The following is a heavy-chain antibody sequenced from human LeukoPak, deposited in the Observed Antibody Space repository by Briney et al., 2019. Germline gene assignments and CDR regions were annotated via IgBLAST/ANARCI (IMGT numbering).Heavy chain of an antibody. D-gene: IGHD3-10*01. Sequence: SETLSLTCAVYGGSFSGYYWSWIRQPPGKGLEWIGEINHSGSTNYNPSLKSRVTISVDTSKNQFSLKLSSVTAADTAVYYCARGGRGYYANLRPPRPWSYFDYWGQGTLVTVSS. CDR1: GGSFSGYY. CDR2: INHSGST. CDR3: ARGGRGYYANLRPPRPWSYFDY. V-gene: IGHV4-34*01. J-gene: IGHJ4*02.